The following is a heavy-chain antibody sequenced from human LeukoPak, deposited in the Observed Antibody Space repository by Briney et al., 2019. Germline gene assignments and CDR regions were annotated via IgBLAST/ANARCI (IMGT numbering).Heavy chain of an antibody. Sequence: SETLSLTCTVSGGSISSYYWSWIRQPPGKGLEWIGYIYYSGSTNYNPSLKSRVTISVDTSKNQFSLKLSSVTAADTAVYYCARRHYYDSSGYFLDYWGQGTLVTVSS. CDR2: IYYSGST. J-gene: IGHJ4*02. V-gene: IGHV4-59*12. CDR1: GGSISSYY. D-gene: IGHD3-22*01. CDR3: ARRHYYDSSGYFLDY.